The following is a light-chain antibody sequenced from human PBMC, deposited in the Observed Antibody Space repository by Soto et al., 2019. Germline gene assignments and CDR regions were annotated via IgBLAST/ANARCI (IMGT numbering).Light chain of an antibody. CDR3: QSYDSSLYV. V-gene: IGLV1-40*01. CDR1: SSNIGAGYG. Sequence: QSALTQPPSVSGAPGQRVTISCTGSSSNIGAGYGVHWYQQLPGTAPKLLIYGNSNRPSGVPDRFSGSKSGTSASLAITGLQAEDEADYYCQSYDSSLYVFGTGTKVTVL. J-gene: IGLJ1*01. CDR2: GNS.